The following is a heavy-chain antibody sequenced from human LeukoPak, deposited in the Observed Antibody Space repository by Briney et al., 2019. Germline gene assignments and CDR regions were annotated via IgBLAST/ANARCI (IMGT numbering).Heavy chain of an antibody. CDR2: IYYSGST. Sequence: PSETLSLTCTVSGGSISSSSYYWGWIRQPPGKGLEWIGSIYYSGSTYYNSSLKSRVTISVDTSKNQFSLRLSSVTAADTAVYYCARISGITMIVVVVTDAFDIWGQGTMVTVSS. D-gene: IGHD3-22*01. CDR3: ARISGITMIVVVVTDAFDI. V-gene: IGHV4-39*07. J-gene: IGHJ3*02. CDR1: GGSISSSSYY.